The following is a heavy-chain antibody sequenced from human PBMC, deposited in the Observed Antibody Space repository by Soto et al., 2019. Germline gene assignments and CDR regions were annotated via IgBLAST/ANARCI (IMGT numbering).Heavy chain of an antibody. CDR3: ARVGPRDGYNLAFDY. Sequence: SVKVSCKASGGTFSSYTISWVRQAPGQGLEWMGRIIPILGIANYAQKFQGRVTITADKSTSTAYMELSSLRSEDTAVYYCARVGPRDGYNLAFDYWGQGTLVTVSS. V-gene: IGHV1-69*02. J-gene: IGHJ4*02. D-gene: IGHD5-12*01. CDR2: IIPILGIA. CDR1: GGTFSSYT.